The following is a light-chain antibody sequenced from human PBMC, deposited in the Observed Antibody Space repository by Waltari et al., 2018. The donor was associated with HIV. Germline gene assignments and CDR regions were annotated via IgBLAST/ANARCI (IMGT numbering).Light chain of an antibody. CDR2: FDA. J-gene: IGLJ3*02. CDR1: RSTIGKNA. CDR3: AAWDDNLNAML. V-gene: IGLV1-36*01. Sequence: QSALTQPPSVSAAPRPRVTISCSGTRSTIGKNAVNCYRQFPGTTPTLLIYFDALLASGFSDRFSASNSDTSASLAIRGLQSEDEADYYGAAWDDNLNAMLFGGGTRLTVL.